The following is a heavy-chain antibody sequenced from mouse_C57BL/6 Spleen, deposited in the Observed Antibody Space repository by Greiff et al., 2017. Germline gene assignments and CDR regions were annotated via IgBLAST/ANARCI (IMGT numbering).Heavy chain of an antibody. CDR2: IYPRSGNT. D-gene: IGHD1-1*01. CDR1: GYTFTSYG. Sequence: VQLQQSGAELARPGASVKLSCKASGYTFTSYGISWVKQRTGQGLEWIGEIYPRSGNTYYNEKFKGKATLTADKSSSTAYMELRSLTSEDSAVYFCARREVLRFWYFDVWGTGTTVTVSS. CDR3: ARREVLRFWYFDV. V-gene: IGHV1-81*01. J-gene: IGHJ1*03.